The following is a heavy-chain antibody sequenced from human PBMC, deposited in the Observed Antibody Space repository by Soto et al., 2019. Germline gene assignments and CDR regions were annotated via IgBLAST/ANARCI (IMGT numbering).Heavy chain of an antibody. CDR2: IYYSGST. CDR3: ASSVYYGDPRVLRA. J-gene: IGHJ4*02. V-gene: IGHV4-59*01. CDR1: GGSISSYY. Sequence: QVQLQESGPGLVKPSETLSLTCTVSGGSISSYYWSWIRQPPGKGLEWIGYIYYSGSTNYNPSLKSRVTISVDTSKNQFSLKLSSVTAADTAVYYCASSVYYGDPRVLRAWGQGTLVTVSS. D-gene: IGHD4-17*01.